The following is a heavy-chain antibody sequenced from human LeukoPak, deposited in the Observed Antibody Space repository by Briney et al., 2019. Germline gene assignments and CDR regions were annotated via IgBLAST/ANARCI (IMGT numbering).Heavy chain of an antibody. V-gene: IGHV5-51*01. CDR3: ARHDRYSSSWTDY. D-gene: IGHD6-13*01. CDR2: IYPGDSDT. CDR1: GYSFTTYW. Sequence: GESLKISCKGSGYSFTTYWIIWVRQMPGKGLEWMGIIYPGDSDTTYTPSFQGQVTISADKSINTAYLQWSNLKASDTAIYYCARHDRYSSSWTDYWGQGTLVTVSS. J-gene: IGHJ4*02.